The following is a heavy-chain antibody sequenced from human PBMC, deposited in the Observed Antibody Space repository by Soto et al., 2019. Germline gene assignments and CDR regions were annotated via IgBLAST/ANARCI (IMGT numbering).Heavy chain of an antibody. V-gene: IGHV3-49*04. J-gene: IGHJ6*02. CDR1: GFTFGDYA. Sequence: GGSLRLSCTASGFTFGDYAMSWVRQAPGKGLEWVGFIRSKAHGGTTEYAASVKGRFTISRDDSKSIAYLQMNSLKTEDTAVYYCTRDQNLYGMDVWGQGTTVTVSS. CDR3: TRDQNLYGMDV. CDR2: IRSKAHGGTT.